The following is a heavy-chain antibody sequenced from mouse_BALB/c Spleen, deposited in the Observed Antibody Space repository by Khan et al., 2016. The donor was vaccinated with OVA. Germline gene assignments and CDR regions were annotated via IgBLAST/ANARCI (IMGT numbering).Heavy chain of an antibody. CDR1: GFSLTNYG. Sequence: VQLVESGPGLVAPSQSLSITCTISGFSLTNYGVHWVRQPPGKGLEWLVVIWSDGSTTYNSPLKSRLSISKDNSKSQVFLKMNSLQTDDTAMYYCARQTYYHYYVMDYWGQGTSVTVSS. J-gene: IGHJ4*01. CDR3: ARQTYYHYYVMDY. CDR2: IWSDGST. D-gene: IGHD2-10*01. V-gene: IGHV2-6-1*01.